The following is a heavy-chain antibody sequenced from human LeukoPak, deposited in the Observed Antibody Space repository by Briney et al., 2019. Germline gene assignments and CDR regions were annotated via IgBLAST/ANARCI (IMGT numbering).Heavy chain of an antibody. V-gene: IGHV4-39*07. CDR2: IHYSGST. J-gene: IGHJ3*02. Sequence: PSETLSLTCTVSGGSTSSSSYYWAWIRQPPGKGLEWIGSIHYSGSTYYNPSLQSRVTISIDTSKNQFSLKLRFVTAADTAVYYCARDWGGDVEMATKEGSAFDIWGQGTMVTVSS. D-gene: IGHD5-24*01. CDR3: ARDWGGDVEMATKEGSAFDI. CDR1: GGSTSSSSYY.